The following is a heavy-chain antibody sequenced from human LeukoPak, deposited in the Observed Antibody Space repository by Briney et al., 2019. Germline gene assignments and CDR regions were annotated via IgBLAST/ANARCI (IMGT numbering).Heavy chain of an antibody. V-gene: IGHV3-23*01. D-gene: IGHD3-9*01. CDR1: GFTFSSYG. Sequence: PGGSLRLSCSASGFTFSSYGMSWVRQAPGKGLEWVSGLSGSGGTTYYVDSVKGRFTISRDNSKNTLYLQMNSLRAEDTAVYYCAKPPFYDILTGYPFPYDYWGQGTLVTVSS. J-gene: IGHJ4*02. CDR3: AKPPFYDILTGYPFPYDY. CDR2: LSGSGGTT.